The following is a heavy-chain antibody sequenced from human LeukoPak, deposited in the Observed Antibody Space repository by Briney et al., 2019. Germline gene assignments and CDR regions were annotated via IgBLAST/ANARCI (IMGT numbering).Heavy chain of an antibody. CDR3: ASGGGALGYILTGYYRPSWFDP. Sequence: SETLSLTCAVYGGSFSGYYWSWIRQPPRKGLEWIGEINHSGSTNYNPSLKSRVTISVDTSQNQFSLKLSSVSAADTAAYYCASGGGALGYILTGYYRPSWFDPWGQGTLVTVSS. V-gene: IGHV4-34*01. CDR1: GGSFSGYY. J-gene: IGHJ5*02. D-gene: IGHD3-9*01. CDR2: INHSGST.